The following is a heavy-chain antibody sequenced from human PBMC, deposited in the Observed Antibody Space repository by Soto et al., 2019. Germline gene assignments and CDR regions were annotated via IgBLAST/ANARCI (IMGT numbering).Heavy chain of an antibody. Sequence: QVQLVQSGAEVRKPGSSVKVSCTASGGSLSNYAISWVRQAPGQGLEWMGGIIGVYGAANAAQKFQGRVTITADESTNAAYMELTSLKSEDQAVYYCARTIVGTTTAYFDSWGQGTLVIVSS. CDR2: IIGVYGAA. D-gene: IGHD1-26*01. CDR3: ARTIVGTTTAYFDS. J-gene: IGHJ4*02. V-gene: IGHV1-69*01. CDR1: GGSLSNYA.